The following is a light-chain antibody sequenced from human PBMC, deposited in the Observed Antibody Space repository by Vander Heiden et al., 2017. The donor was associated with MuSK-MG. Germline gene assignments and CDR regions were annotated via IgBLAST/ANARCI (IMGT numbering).Light chain of an antibody. J-gene: IGKJ4*01. CDR2: AAS. CDR1: QGISVF. CDR3: QQYNAYPLT. V-gene: IGKV1-16*01. Sequence: IPLTPFPSTLSASIGDRVIITCRASQGISVFLAWYQQRPGKAPKSLIYAASNLHSGVPSRFSGSGSGTEFTLTIDSLQTEDSATYYCQQYNAYPLTFGGGTKVEI.